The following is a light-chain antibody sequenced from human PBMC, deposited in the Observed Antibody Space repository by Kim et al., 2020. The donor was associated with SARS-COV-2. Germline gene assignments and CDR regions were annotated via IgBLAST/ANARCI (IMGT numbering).Light chain of an antibody. J-gene: IGLJ2*01. CDR1: SSNIGNNY. Sequence: PGQKVTISFSGSSSNIGNNYVAWYQQLPGTAPKRLIYDNNKRPSGIPDRFSGSKSGTSATLGITGLQTGDEADYYCGTWDSSLSAVFGGGTQLTVL. V-gene: IGLV1-51*01. CDR3: GTWDSSLSAV. CDR2: DNN.